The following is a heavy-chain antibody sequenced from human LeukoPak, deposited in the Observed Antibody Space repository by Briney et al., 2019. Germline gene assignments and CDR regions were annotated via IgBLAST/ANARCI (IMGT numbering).Heavy chain of an antibody. CDR1: GYTFTSYG. V-gene: IGHV1-18*01. CDR2: ISAYNGNT. D-gene: IGHD3-22*01. J-gene: IGHJ5*02. CDR3: ARDRGYSYDSSGYHPFDP. Sequence: ASVKVSCKASGYTFTSYGISWVRQAPGQRLEWMGWISAYNGNTNYAQKLQGRVTMTTDTSTSTAYMELRSLRSDDKPEYNCARDRGYSYDSSGYHPFDPWGQGTLVTVSS.